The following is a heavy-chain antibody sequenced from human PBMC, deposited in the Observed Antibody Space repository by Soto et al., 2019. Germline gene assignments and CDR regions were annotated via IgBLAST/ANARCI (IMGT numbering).Heavy chain of an antibody. CDR3: ARDPTWLYDSSSRGFFDY. CDR1: GFTFSSYA. V-gene: IGHV3-23*01. J-gene: IGHJ4*02. CDR2: NSGSGGSK. D-gene: IGHD3-22*01. Sequence: EVQVLESGGALVQPGGSLRLSCAASGFTFSSYAMAWVRQAPGKGLEWVSANSGSGGSKYYADSVKGRFTISRDNSKNTLYLQMSSLRVEDTAVYYCARDPTWLYDSSSRGFFDYWGQGTLVTVSS.